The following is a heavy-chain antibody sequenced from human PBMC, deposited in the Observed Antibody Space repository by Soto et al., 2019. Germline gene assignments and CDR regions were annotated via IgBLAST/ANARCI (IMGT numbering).Heavy chain of an antibody. V-gene: IGHV4-34*01. CDR1: GGSFSGYY. Sequence: SETLSLTCAVYGGSFSGYYWSWIRQPPGKGLEWIGEINHSGSTNYNPSLKSRVTVSVDTSKNQFSLKLSSVTAADTAVYYCARAPYQLLYWFDPWGQGTLVTVSS. D-gene: IGHD2-2*01. J-gene: IGHJ5*02. CDR2: INHSGST. CDR3: ARAPYQLLYWFDP.